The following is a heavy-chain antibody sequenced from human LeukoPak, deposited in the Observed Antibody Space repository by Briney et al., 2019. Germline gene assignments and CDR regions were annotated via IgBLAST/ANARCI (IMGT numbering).Heavy chain of an antibody. Sequence: GGSLRLSCAASGFTFDDYAMHWARQAPGKGLEWVSGISWNSGSIGYADSVKGRFTISRDNAKNSLYLQMNSLRAEDTAVYYCARVNVVVVAADHWGQGTLVTVSS. D-gene: IGHD2-15*01. CDR3: ARVNVVVVAADH. CDR2: ISWNSGSI. CDR1: GFTFDDYA. J-gene: IGHJ1*01. V-gene: IGHV3-9*01.